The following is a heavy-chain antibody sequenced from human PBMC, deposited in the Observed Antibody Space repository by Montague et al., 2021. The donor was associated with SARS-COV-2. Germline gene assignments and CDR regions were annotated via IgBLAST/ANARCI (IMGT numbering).Heavy chain of an antibody. V-gene: IGHV4-59*08. CDR3: ARQLRVRRTWQVGDYNHYSMDV. CDR1: GGSISNYH. CDR2: IYYSGST. Sequence: SETLSLTCTVSGGSISNYHWNWIRQPPGKGLEWIAYIYYSGSTNYNPSLQSRVTISVDTSRNQFSLRLTSVTAADTAVYYCARQLRVRRTWQVGDYNHYSMDVWGQGTTVSVSS. D-gene: IGHD3-10*01. J-gene: IGHJ6*02.